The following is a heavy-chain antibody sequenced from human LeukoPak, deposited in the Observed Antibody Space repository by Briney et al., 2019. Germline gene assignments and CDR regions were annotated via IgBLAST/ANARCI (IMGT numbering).Heavy chain of an antibody. CDR1: GFTLSSYD. V-gene: IGHV3-13*01. D-gene: IGHD6-13*01. J-gene: IGHJ4*02. Sequence: GGSLRLSCAASGFTLSSYDMYWVRQTIGKGLEWVSAMSHSGEEFYADSVRGRFTISRDGAENSLFLQLNSLRPGDTALYYCARGRTGWRPAAGIDSWGQGTLVTVSS. CDR2: MSHSGEE. CDR3: ARGRTGWRPAAGIDS.